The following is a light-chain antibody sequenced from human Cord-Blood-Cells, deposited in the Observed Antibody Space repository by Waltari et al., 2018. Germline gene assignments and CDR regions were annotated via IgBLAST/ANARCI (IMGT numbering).Light chain of an antibody. CDR1: QSVSSN. V-gene: IGKV3-15*01. CDR2: GAS. J-gene: IGKJ1*01. Sequence: EIVMTQSPATLPVSPGERATLSCRASQSVSSNLAWYQQKPGQAPRLLIYGASTRATGIPARFSGSGSGTEFTLTISSLQSEDFAVYYCQQYNNWPRTFGQATKVEIK. CDR3: QQYNNWPRT.